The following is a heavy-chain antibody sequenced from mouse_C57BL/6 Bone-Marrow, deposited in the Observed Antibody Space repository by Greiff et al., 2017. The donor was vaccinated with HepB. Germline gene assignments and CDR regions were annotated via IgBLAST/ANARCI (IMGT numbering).Heavy chain of an antibody. J-gene: IGHJ2*01. CDR1: GYTFTDYY. V-gene: IGHV1-19*01. Sequence: VQLQQSGPVLVKPGASVKMSCKASGYTFTDYYMNWVKQSHGKSLEWIGVINPYNGGTSYNQKFKGKATLTVDKSSSTAYMELNSLTSEDSAVYYCATYDYDDFDYWGQGTTLTVSS. D-gene: IGHD2-4*01. CDR3: ATYDYDDFDY. CDR2: INPYNGGT.